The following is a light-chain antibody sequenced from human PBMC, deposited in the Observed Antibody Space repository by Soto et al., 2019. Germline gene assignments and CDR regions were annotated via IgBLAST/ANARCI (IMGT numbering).Light chain of an antibody. Sequence: DIRMTQSPSSLSASVEDRVTITCRASQSISSYLNWYQQKPGKAPKLLIYAASSLQSGVPSRFSGSGSGTDFTLTISSLQPEDFATYYCQQSYSTPGTFGQGTKVDIK. CDR2: AAS. CDR3: QQSYSTPGT. J-gene: IGKJ1*01. CDR1: QSISSY. V-gene: IGKV1-39*01.